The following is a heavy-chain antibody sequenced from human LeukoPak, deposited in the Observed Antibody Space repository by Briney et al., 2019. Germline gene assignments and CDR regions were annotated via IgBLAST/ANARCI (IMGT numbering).Heavy chain of an antibody. CDR2: ISSSSSYI. V-gene: IGHV3-21*01. D-gene: IGHD3-3*01. Sequence: PGGSPRLSCAASGFTFSSYSMNWVRQAPGKGLEWVSSISSSSSYIYYADSVKGRFTISRDNAKNSLYLQMNSLRAEDTAVYYCARTAERFLEWLLDYYYYYMDVWGKGTTVTVSS. CDR1: GFTFSSYS. CDR3: ARTAERFLEWLLDYYYYYMDV. J-gene: IGHJ6*03.